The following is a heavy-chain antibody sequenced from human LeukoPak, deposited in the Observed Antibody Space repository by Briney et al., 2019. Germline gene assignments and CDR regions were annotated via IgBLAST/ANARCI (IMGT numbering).Heavy chain of an antibody. D-gene: IGHD5-18*01. V-gene: IGHV3-53*01. CDR1: GFTVSSNY. Sequence: PGGSLRLSCAASGFTVSSNYMSWVRQAPGKGLEWVSVIYSDGNTYYADSVKGRFTISRDNSKNTVYLQMDGLRAEDSAVYFCAKNAGYSYGLYYFDYWGQGTLVTVSS. CDR3: AKNAGYSYGLYYFDY. CDR2: IYSDGNT. J-gene: IGHJ4*02.